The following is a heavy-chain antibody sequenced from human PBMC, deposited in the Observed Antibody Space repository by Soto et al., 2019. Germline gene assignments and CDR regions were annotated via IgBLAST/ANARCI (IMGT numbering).Heavy chain of an antibody. CDR2: ISSSSNYI. Sequence: EVQLVESGGGLVRPGGSLRVSCTSSGFTFSRYTMSWVRQAPGKGLEWVSSISSSSNYIKYADSVKGRFTISRDSATNSLFREMNDLRAGDTAVYFCAKAGRSYSYVPPIHFDRWGQGTHVTVSS. D-gene: IGHD5-18*01. CDR3: AKAGRSYSYVPPIHFDR. CDR1: GFTFSRYT. V-gene: IGHV3-21*06. J-gene: IGHJ4*02.